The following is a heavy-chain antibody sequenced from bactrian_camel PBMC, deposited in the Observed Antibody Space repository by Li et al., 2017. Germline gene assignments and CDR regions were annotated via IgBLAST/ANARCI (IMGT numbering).Heavy chain of an antibody. V-gene: IGHV3S10*01. Sequence: DVQLVESGGGLVQPRGSLRLSCVGSGFTLSCYHMSWIRQVPGKGLEWVSSIYTGDGSTISADSVKGRLTISRDNTKNMLYLQMNSLKSEDTALYYCVKGARAWAAGTYFGYWGQGTQVTVS. J-gene: IGHJ6*01. D-gene: IGHD6*01. CDR2: IYTGDGST. CDR3: VKGARAWAAGTYFGY. CDR1: GFTLSCYH.